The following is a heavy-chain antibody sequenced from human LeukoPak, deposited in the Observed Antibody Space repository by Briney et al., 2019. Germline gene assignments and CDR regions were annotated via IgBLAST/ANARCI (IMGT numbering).Heavy chain of an antibody. V-gene: IGHV1-69*05. CDR1: GGTFSSYA. CDR2: IIPIFGTA. D-gene: IGHD3-10*02. J-gene: IGHJ4*02. Sequence: GSSVKVSCKASGGTFSSYAVSWVRQAPGQGLEWMGGIIPIFGTANYAQKFQGRVTMTRDTSISTAYMELSRLRSDDTAFYYCARDGTMSTRAPGGVPDYWGQGTLVTVSS. CDR3: ARDGTMSTRAPGGVPDY.